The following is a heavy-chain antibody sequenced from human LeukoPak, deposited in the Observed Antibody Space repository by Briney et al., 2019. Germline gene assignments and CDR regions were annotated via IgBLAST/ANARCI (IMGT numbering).Heavy chain of an antibody. CDR3: ARDTYYDFWSGYSRSPYGMDV. D-gene: IGHD3-3*01. Sequence: ASVKVSCKASGYTFTNFGINWVRQAPGQGLEWMGWISAYNGNTNYAQKLQGRVTMTTDTSTSTAYMELRSLRSDDTAVYYCARDTYYDFWSGYSRSPYGMDVWGQGTTVTVSS. V-gene: IGHV1-18*01. J-gene: IGHJ6*02. CDR2: ISAYNGNT. CDR1: GYTFTNFG.